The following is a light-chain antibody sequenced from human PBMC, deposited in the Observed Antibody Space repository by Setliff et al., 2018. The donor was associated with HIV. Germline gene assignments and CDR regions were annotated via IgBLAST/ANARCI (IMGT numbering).Light chain of an antibody. J-gene: IGLJ1*01. Sequence: QSALAQPASVSGSPGQSITISCTGTSSDIAIYNFVSWYQHHPGKAPKLIIYDVSNRPSGVSNRFSGSKSGNTASLTISGLQAEDEADYYCSSYTSSSTLVIGTGTKVTVL. V-gene: IGLV2-14*03. CDR2: DVS. CDR3: SSYTSSSTLV. CDR1: SSDIAIYNF.